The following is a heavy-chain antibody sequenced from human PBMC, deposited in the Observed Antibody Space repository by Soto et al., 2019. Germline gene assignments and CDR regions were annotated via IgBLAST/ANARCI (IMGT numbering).Heavy chain of an antibody. CDR2: INPNSGGT. J-gene: IGHJ3*02. D-gene: IGHD2-15*01. CDR1: GYTFTGYY. Sequence: ASVKVSCKASGYTFTGYYMHWVRQAPGQGLEWMGWINPNSGGTNYAQKFQGWATMTRDTSISTAYMELSRLRSDDTAVYYCARVGCSGGSCYDAFDIWGQGTMVTVSS. V-gene: IGHV1-2*04. CDR3: ARVGCSGGSCYDAFDI.